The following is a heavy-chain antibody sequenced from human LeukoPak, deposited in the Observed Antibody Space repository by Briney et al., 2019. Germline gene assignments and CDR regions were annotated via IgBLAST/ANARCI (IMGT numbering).Heavy chain of an antibody. CDR1: GGSISSYY. CDR3: ARAYSSPYYYMDV. Sequence: SSETLSLTCTVSGGSISSYYWSWIRQPPGKGLEWIGYIYYSGSTNYNPSLKSRVTISVDTSKNQFSLKLSSVTAADTAVYYCARAYSSPYYYMDVWGKGTTVTVSS. CDR2: IYYSGST. J-gene: IGHJ6*03. D-gene: IGHD6-13*01. V-gene: IGHV4-59*01.